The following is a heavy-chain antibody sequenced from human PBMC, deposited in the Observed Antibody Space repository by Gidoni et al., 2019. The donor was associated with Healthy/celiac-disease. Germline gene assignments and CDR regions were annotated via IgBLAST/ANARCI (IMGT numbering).Heavy chain of an antibody. CDR3: TRQGAGSSWYNPGY. V-gene: IGHV3-49*03. Sequence: EVQLVESGGGLVQPGRSLRLSCTAAGFTLGDYAMSWFRKAPGKGLEWVVFIRSKSYGGTTESAASVKGRFTISRDDSKSIAYLQMNSLNTEDTAVYYCTRQGAGSSWYNPGYWCQGTLVTVSS. CDR1: GFTLGDYA. D-gene: IGHD6-13*01. CDR2: IRSKSYGGTT. J-gene: IGHJ4*02.